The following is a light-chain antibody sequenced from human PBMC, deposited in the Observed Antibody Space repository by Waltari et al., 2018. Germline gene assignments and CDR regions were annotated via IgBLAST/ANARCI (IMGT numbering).Light chain of an antibody. CDR3: SSYTSSSTYV. V-gene: IGLV2-14*01. CDR2: EVS. Sequence: QSALTQPASVSGSPGQSITISCTGTSSDVGGYNYVSWYQQHPGKAPKLMIYEVSNRPSGVPNRVSGSKSGNTASLTISGLQAEDEADYYCSSYTSSSTYVFGTGTKVTVL. CDR1: SSDVGGYNY. J-gene: IGLJ1*01.